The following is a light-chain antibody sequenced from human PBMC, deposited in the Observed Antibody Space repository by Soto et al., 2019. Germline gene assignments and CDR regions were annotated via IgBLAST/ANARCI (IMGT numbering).Light chain of an antibody. CDR2: AAS. CDR1: QGIRND. CDR3: QQLYIFPLT. J-gene: IGKJ5*01. V-gene: IGKV1-17*01. Sequence: IQMTQSPSSLSASVGDRVTITCRASQGIRNDLGWYQQKPGKAPNLLMYAASTLQSVVPSRFSGGESGTEYTLTISSLQPEDSATYYCQQLYIFPLTFGQGTRLEIK.